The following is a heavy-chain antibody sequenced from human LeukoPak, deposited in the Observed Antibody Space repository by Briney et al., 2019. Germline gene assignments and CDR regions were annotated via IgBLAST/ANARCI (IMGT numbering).Heavy chain of an antibody. CDR1: GGSFSGYY. CDR2: INHSGST. Sequence: TSETLSLTCAVYGGSFSGYYWSWIRQPPGKGLEWIGEINHSGSTNYNPSLKSRVTISVDTSKNQFSLKLSSVTAADTAVYYCARGGYYGSGNDFRFDPWGQGTLVTVSS. V-gene: IGHV4-34*01. D-gene: IGHD3-10*01. J-gene: IGHJ5*02. CDR3: ARGGYYGSGNDFRFDP.